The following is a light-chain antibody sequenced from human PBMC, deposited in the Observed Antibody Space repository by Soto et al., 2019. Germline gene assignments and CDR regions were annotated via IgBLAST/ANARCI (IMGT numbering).Light chain of an antibody. J-gene: IGKJ2*01. CDR3: QHYNSWPFT. V-gene: IGKV3-15*01. Sequence: EILMTHSPATLSLSPGERATLSCRASHSVSTNLAWYQQKPGQAPSLVIYGASARATGIPARFSGSGSGTEFTLTISSLQSEDFAVYYCQHYNSWPFTFGQGTKVDIK. CDR2: GAS. CDR1: HSVSTN.